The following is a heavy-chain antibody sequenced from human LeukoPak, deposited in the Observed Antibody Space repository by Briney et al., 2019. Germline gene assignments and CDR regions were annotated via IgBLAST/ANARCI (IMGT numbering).Heavy chain of an antibody. CDR2: IHTTGTT. CDR1: GDSMSRNY. Sequence: PSETLSLTCTVSGDSMSRNYWAWIRQPAGKGLQWIGRIHTTGTTNFSPSLKSRVTMSVDTSTKQFSLKLTSVSAADTAVYYCARDLTGGLVDSWGQGTLVTVSS. J-gene: IGHJ4*02. D-gene: IGHD1-14*01. CDR3: ARDLTGGLVDS. V-gene: IGHV4-4*07.